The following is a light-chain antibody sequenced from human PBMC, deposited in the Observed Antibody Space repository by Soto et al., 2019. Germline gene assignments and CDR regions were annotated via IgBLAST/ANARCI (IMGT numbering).Light chain of an antibody. CDR3: QQYGDSPRS. V-gene: IGKV3-20*01. Sequence: IVLMQSPGTLSLSPGERAPLSCRASRSLSSDYLAWYQQKPGQAPRLLLYHASRRATGTPDRFSVSGSGTDFTLTISRLEPGDFAVYYCQQYGDSPRSFGQGTKVDIK. CDR2: HAS. CDR1: RSLSSDY. J-gene: IGKJ1*01.